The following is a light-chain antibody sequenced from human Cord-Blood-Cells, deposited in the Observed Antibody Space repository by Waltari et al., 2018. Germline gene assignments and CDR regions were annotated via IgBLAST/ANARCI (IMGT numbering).Light chain of an antibody. CDR2: LGS. V-gene: IGKV2-28*01. CDR1: QSLLHSNGYNY. Sequence: DIVMTQSPLSLPVTPGEPASISCRSSQSLLHSNGYNYLDWYLQKPGQSPQLLIYLGSTRASGVPDRFSGSGSGTDFTLKISRVEAGDVGVYYGMQALQTPYSFGQGTKLEIK. CDR3: MQALQTPYS. J-gene: IGKJ2*03.